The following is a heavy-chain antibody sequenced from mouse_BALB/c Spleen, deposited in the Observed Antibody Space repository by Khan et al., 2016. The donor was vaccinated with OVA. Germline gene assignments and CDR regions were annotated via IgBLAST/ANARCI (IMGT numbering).Heavy chain of an antibody. CDR2: IWAGGST. CDR1: GFSLTSHG. Sequence: VELVESGPGLVAPSQSLSITCTVSGFSLTSHGVHWVRQPPGKGLEWLGVIWAGGSTNYNSALMSRLSISKDSSKSQVFLKVNSLQTDDTAIYYCARNREPDYFDYGGQGTTLIVSS. CDR3: ARNREPDYFDY. J-gene: IGHJ2*01. V-gene: IGHV2-9*02.